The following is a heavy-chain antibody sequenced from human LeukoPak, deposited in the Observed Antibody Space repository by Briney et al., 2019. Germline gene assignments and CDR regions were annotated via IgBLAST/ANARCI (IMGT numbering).Heavy chain of an antibody. V-gene: IGHV1-24*01. CDR1: GSTLTEFS. D-gene: IGHD7-27*01. Sequence: ASVKVSCKVSGSTLTEFSIHWVRQAPGKGLEWMGGFVPEDDETIYAQSFQGRVTMTEDTSTDTAYMELSSPRSEDTAMYYCATIAPGDLFDSWGQGTLVTVSS. CDR3: ATIAPGDLFDS. CDR2: FVPEDDET. J-gene: IGHJ4*02.